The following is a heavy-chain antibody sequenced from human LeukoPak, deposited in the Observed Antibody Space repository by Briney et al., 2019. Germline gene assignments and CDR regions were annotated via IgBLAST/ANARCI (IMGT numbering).Heavy chain of an antibody. CDR3: AKRGGGIAVASRAFDI. J-gene: IGHJ3*02. Sequence: AGGSLGLSCAASGFTFSSYGMHWVRQAPGKGLEWVAVISYDGSNKYYADSVKGRFTISRDNSKNTLYLQMNSLRAEDTAVYYCAKRGGGIAVASRAFDIWGQGTMVTVSS. CDR1: GFTFSSYG. D-gene: IGHD6-19*01. CDR2: ISYDGSNK. V-gene: IGHV3-30*18.